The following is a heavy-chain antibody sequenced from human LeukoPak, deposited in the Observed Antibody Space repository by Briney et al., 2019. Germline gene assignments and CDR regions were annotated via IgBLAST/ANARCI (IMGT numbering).Heavy chain of an antibody. CDR3: ARSGLGAAAGTFDY. CDR2: SNSDGSST. J-gene: IGHJ4*02. CDR1: GFTFSSYW. D-gene: IGHD6-13*01. Sequence: PGGSLRLSCAASGFTFSSYWMHWVRQAPGKGLVWVSHSNSDGSSTSYADSVKGRFTISRDNAKNTLYLQMNSLRAEDTAVYYCARSGLGAAAGTFDYWGQGTLVTVSS. V-gene: IGHV3-74*01.